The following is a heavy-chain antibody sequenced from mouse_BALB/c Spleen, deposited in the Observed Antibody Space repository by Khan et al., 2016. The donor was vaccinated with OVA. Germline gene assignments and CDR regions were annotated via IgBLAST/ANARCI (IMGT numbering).Heavy chain of an antibody. J-gene: IGHJ3*01. V-gene: IGHV1-31*01. Sequence: EVQLQQSGPELMKPGASVKISCKASGYSFTSYYIHWVKESHGKSLEWIGYIDPFSGGTTYNQKFKGKATLTVDKSSSTAYILLSNLTSEDSEVYYCTRQSYVAWFTYWGQGTLVTVSA. CDR2: IDPFSGGT. D-gene: IGHD2-12*01. CDR1: GYSFTSYY. CDR3: TRQSYVAWFTY.